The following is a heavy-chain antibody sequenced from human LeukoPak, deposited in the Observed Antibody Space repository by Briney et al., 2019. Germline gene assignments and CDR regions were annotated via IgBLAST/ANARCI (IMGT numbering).Heavy chain of an antibody. CDR1: DFTFSGST. CDR3: AKGGWELPFDP. V-gene: IGHV3-73*01. D-gene: IGHD2-15*01. CDR2: IRSEAKSYAT. J-gene: IGHJ5*02. Sequence: GGSLRLSCAVSDFTFSGSTMHWVRQASGKGLEWVGQIRSEAKSYATAYAASVKGRFTISRDNSKNTLYLQMNSLRAEDTAVYYCAKGGWELPFDPWGQGTLVTVSS.